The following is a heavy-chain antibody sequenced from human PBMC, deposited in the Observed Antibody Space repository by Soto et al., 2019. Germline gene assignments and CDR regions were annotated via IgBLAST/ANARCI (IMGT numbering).Heavy chain of an antibody. D-gene: IGHD3-10*01. Sequence: GASVKVSCKASGYTFTSYYMHWVRQAPGQGLEWMGGIIPIFGTANYAQKFQGRVTITADESTSTAYMELSSLRSEDTAVYYCASRYYYGPFDPWGQGTLVTVSS. CDR1: GYTFTSYY. V-gene: IGHV1-69*13. CDR2: IIPIFGTA. CDR3: ASRYYYGPFDP. J-gene: IGHJ5*02.